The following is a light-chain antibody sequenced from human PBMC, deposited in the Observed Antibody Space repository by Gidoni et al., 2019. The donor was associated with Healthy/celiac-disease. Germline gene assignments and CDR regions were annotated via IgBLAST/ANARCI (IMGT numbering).Light chain of an antibody. CDR1: RSDVGGSNY. J-gene: IGLJ3*02. V-gene: IGLV2-14*01. CDR3: SSYTSSSTWM. Sequence: QSALTQPASVSGSPGQSITISCTGTRSDVGGSNYVSWYQQHPAKAPQLMIYEVSKRPSGVSNRFSGSKSGNTASLTISGLQAEDEADYYCSSYTSSSTWMFGGGTSLTVL. CDR2: EVS.